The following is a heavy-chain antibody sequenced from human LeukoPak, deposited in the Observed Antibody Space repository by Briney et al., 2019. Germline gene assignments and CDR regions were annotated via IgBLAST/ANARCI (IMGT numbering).Heavy chain of an antibody. Sequence: SETLSLTCTVSGGSISSYYWSWIRQPPGKGLEGIGYIYYSGSTNYNPSLKSRVTISVDTSKNQFSLKLSSVTAADTAVYYCASWYYYDSSGHFQHWGQGTLVTVSS. CDR2: IYYSGST. D-gene: IGHD3-22*01. CDR3: ASWYYYDSSGHFQH. CDR1: GGSISSYY. J-gene: IGHJ1*01. V-gene: IGHV4-59*01.